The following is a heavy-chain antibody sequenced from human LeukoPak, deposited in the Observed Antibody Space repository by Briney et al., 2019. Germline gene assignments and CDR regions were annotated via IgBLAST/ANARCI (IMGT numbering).Heavy chain of an antibody. CDR1: GFTFSSYS. Sequence: GGSLRLSCAASGFTFSSYSMNWVRQAAGKGLEWVSSISSSSSYIYYADSVKGRFTISRDNAKNSLYLQMNSLRAEDTAVYYCARDFTGYSSGWEAFDIWGQGTMVTVSS. CDR3: ARDFTGYSSGWEAFDI. J-gene: IGHJ3*02. CDR2: ISSSSSYI. V-gene: IGHV3-21*01. D-gene: IGHD6-19*01.